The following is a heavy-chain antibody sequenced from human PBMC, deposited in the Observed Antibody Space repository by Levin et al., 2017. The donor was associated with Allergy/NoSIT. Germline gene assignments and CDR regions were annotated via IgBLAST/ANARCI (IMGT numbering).Heavy chain of an antibody. Sequence: GESLKISCAASGFTFSSYGMHWVRQAPGKGLEWVAVISYDGSNKYYADSVKGRFTISRDNSKNTLYLQMNSLRAEDTAVYYCAKYQREGSPYYYYGMDVWGQGTTVTVSS. V-gene: IGHV3-30*18. CDR3: AKYQREGSPYYYYGMDV. CDR2: ISYDGSNK. J-gene: IGHJ6*02. CDR1: GFTFSSYG. D-gene: IGHD1-26*01.